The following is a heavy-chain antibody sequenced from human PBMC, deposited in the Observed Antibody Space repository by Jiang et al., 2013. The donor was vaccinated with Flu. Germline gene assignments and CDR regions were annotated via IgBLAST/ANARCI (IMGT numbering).Heavy chain of an antibody. CDR1: TDYY. V-gene: IGHV1-2*02. J-gene: IGHJ5*02. CDR2: INPNGGDT. Sequence: TDYYMNWVRQAPGQRLEWMGWINPNGGDTNYAQKFEGRVTMTRDTPISTAYMELSRLTSDDTAVYYCARDVADTSSSVWFDPWGQGTLVTVSS. D-gene: IGHD5-18*01. CDR3: ARDVADTSSSVWFDP.